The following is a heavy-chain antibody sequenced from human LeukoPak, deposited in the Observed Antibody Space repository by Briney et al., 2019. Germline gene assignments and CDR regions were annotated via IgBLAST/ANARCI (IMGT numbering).Heavy chain of an antibody. CDR3: ARGRLKQYYFDY. V-gene: IGHV1-69*05. Sequence: SVKVSCKASGGTFSSYAIGWVRQAPGQGLEWMGRIIPIFGTANYAQKFQGRVTITTDESTSTAYMELSSLRSEDTAVYYCARGRLKQYYFDYWGQGTLVTVSS. D-gene: IGHD4-11*01. CDR1: GGTFSSYA. CDR2: IIPIFGTA. J-gene: IGHJ4*02.